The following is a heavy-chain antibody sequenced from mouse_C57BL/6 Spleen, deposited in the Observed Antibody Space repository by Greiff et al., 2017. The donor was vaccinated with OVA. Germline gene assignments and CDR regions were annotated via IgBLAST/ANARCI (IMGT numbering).Heavy chain of an antibody. CDR3: ARIAPPYYGSPHYYAMDY. D-gene: IGHD1-1*01. Sequence: TLKVSGPGILQPSQTLSLTCSFSGFSLSTFGMGVGWIRQPSGKGLEWLAHIWWDDDKYYNPALKSRLTISKDTSKNQVFLKIANVDTADTATYYCARIAPPYYGSPHYYAMDYWGQGTSVTVSS. J-gene: IGHJ4*01. V-gene: IGHV8-8*01. CDR1: GFSLSTFGMG. CDR2: IWWDDDK.